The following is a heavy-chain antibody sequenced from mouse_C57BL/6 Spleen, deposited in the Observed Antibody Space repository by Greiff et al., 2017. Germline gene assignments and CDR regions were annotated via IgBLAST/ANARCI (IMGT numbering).Heavy chain of an antibody. D-gene: IGHD2-3*01. CDR3: ARIYDGYYAWFAY. J-gene: IGHJ3*01. CDR2: INPNNGGT. V-gene: IGHV1-22*01. Sequence: VQLQQSGPELVKPGASVKMSCKASGYTFTDYNMHWVKQSHGKSLEWIGYINPNNGGTSYNQKFKGKATLTVNKSSSTAYMELRSLTSEDSAVXYCARIYDGYYAWFAYWGQGTLVTVSA. CDR1: GYTFTDYN.